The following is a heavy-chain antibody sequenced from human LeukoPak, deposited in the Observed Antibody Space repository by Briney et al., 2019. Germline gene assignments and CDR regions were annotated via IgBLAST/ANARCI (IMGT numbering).Heavy chain of an antibody. J-gene: IGHJ4*02. CDR3: AREEWVDSSGYPIDY. Sequence: ASVKVSCKASGYTFTSYAMHWVRQAPGQRLEWMGWINAGNGNTKYSQKFQGRVTMTRDTSTSTVYMELSSLRSEDTAVYYCAREEWVDSSGYPIDYWGQGTLVTVSS. D-gene: IGHD3-22*01. V-gene: IGHV1-3*01. CDR1: GYTFTSYA. CDR2: INAGNGNT.